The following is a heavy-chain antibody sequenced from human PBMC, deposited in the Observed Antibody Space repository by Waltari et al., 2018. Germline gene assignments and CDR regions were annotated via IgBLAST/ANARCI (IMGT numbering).Heavy chain of an antibody. Sequence: QLQLQESGPGLVKPSETLSLTCTVSGGSISSSRYYWGWIRQPPGKGLEWIGSIYYSGSTYYNPSLKSRVTISVDTSKNQFSLKLSSVTAADTAVYYCARILDSSGYYHWGQGTLVTVSS. J-gene: IGHJ5*02. D-gene: IGHD3-22*01. CDR2: IYYSGST. V-gene: IGHV4-39*01. CDR3: ARILDSSGYYH. CDR1: GGSISSSRYY.